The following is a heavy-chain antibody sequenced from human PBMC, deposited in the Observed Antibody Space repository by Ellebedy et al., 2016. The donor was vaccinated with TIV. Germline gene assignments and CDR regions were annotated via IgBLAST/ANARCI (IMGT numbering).Heavy chain of an antibody. CDR2: INPKSGAT. Sequence: AASVKVSCKASGFSFMDYYMHWLRQAPGQGPEWMGWINPKSGATNNAQKFQGRVTLTTDASISTAYMALRSLTSDDTAVYYCARDGGLDTWGQGTLVTVSS. CDR3: ARDGGLDT. J-gene: IGHJ5*02. CDR1: GFSFMDYY. V-gene: IGHV1-2*02.